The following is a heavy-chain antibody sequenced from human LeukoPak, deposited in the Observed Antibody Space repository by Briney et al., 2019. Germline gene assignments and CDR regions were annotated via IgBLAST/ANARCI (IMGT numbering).Heavy chain of an antibody. J-gene: IGHJ6*02. CDR2: ISSSSSTI. CDR1: GFTFSSYS. D-gene: IGHD3-9*01. CDR3: ARVRQLRYFDWLLSDWYYYGMDV. Sequence: GGSLRLSCAASGFTFSSYSMNWVRQAPGKGLEWVSYISSSSSTIYYADSVKGRFTISRDNAKNSLYLQMNSLRAEDTAVYYCARVRQLRYFDWLLSDWYYYGMDVWGQGTTVTVSS. V-gene: IGHV3-48*01.